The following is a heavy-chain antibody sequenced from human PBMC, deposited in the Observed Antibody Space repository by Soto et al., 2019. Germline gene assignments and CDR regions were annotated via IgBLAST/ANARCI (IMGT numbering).Heavy chain of an antibody. V-gene: IGHV3-48*01. D-gene: IGHD3-10*01. CDR2: ISSSSSTI. J-gene: IGHJ5*02. Sequence: GGSLRLSCAASGFTFSSYSMNWVRQAPGKGLEWVSYISSSSSTIYYADSVKGRFTISRDNAKNSLYLQMNSLRAEDTAVYYCARDALLWFGEDWGWFDPWGQGTLVTVSA. CDR3: ARDALLWFGEDWGWFDP. CDR1: GFTFSSYS.